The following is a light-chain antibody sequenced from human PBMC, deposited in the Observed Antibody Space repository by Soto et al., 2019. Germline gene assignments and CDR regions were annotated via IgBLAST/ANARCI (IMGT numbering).Light chain of an antibody. CDR3: HQSYRVPLT. V-gene: IGKV1-39*01. J-gene: IGKJ2*01. CDR1: QNIDNS. CDR2: TSS. Sequence: DIQMTQSPSSLSASVGDRVTITCRASQNIDNSLSCYQQKPGKAPNLLIYTSSSLQSGVPSRFSSNGSGTDFTLTISSLQPEDFAAYYCHQSYRVPLTFGEGTRLELQ.